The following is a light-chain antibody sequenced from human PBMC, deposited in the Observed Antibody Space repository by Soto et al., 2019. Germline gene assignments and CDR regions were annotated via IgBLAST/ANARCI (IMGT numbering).Light chain of an antibody. CDR1: SSDIGTYNY. V-gene: IGLV2-14*01. J-gene: IGLJ3*02. CDR3: SSYTSTSTPV. CDR2: EVS. Sequence: QSALTQPASMSGSPGQSITISCIGTSSDIGTYNYVSWYQQYPGKAPKLMIYEVSTRPSGVSNRFSGSKSGNTASLTISGLQAEDEADYYCSSYTSTSTPVFGGGTKVTVL.